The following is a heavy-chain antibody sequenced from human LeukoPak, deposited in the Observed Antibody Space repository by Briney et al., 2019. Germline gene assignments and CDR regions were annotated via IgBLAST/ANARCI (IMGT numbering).Heavy chain of an antibody. J-gene: IGHJ4*02. D-gene: IGHD2-2*01. CDR2: INPNSGDT. CDR1: GYTFTGYH. Sequence: ASVKVPCKASGYTFTGYHSHWVRQAPGHGLEWMGRINPNSGDTIYAQKFQGRVTMTRDTSISTAYMELSRLRSDDTAVYYCARDYCSSTSCLFDYWGQGTLVTVSS. CDR3: ARDYCSSTSCLFDY. V-gene: IGHV1-2*06.